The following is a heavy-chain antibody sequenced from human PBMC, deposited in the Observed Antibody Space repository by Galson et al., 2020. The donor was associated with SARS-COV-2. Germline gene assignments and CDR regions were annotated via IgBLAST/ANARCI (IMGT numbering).Heavy chain of an antibody. Sequence: GGSLRLSCAASGFTFSSYSMNWVRQAPGKGLEWVSYISSSSSTIYYADSVKGRFTISRDNAKNSLYLQMNSLRDEDTAVYYCARDRTIFGVVPYYYYGMDVWGQGTTVTVSS. CDR1: GFTFSSYS. J-gene: IGHJ6*02. CDR3: ARDRTIFGVVPYYYYGMDV. V-gene: IGHV3-48*02. D-gene: IGHD3-3*01. CDR2: ISSSSSTI.